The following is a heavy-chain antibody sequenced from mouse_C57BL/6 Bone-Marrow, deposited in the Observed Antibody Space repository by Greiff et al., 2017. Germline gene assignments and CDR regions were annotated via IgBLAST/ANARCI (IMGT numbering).Heavy chain of an antibody. V-gene: IGHV1-55*01. J-gene: IGHJ3*01. CDR3: ARWPFAY. Sequence: VQLQQPGAELVKPGASVKMSCKASGYTFTSYWITWVKQRPGQGLEWIGDSYPGSGSTNYNEKFKSKAPLTVYTYSSTAYMQLSSLTSEDSAVYYCARWPFAYWGQGTLVTVSA. CDR1: GYTFTSYW. CDR2: SYPGSGST.